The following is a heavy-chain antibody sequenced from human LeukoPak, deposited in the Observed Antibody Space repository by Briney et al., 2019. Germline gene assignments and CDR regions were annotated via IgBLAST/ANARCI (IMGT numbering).Heavy chain of an antibody. CDR3: TRDQMNY. Sequence: GGSLRLSCTASEFTVSRNYMLWVRQAPGKGLERVSLIFSNGDTHYADSVKGRFTISRDTSKNTVSLQMNSPRVEDTAMYYCTRDQMNYWGQGTLVTVSS. CDR1: EFTVSRNY. D-gene: IGHD5-24*01. CDR2: IFSNGDT. V-gene: IGHV3-53*01. J-gene: IGHJ4*02.